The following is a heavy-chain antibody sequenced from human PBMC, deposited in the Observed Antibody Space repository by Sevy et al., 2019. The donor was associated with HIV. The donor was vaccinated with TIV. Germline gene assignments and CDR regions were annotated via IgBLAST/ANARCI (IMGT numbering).Heavy chain of an antibody. CDR2: THSNGNT. J-gene: IGHJ5*02. CDR1: GGSISGSY. Sequence: SETLSLTCTVSGGSISGSYWSWIRQSPGKGLEWIAYTHSNGNTNYNPSLKSRVTISIDTSKNQFFMKVSSVTAADTAVYYCTCYRDSLGRGIIMTWFDPWGQGTLVTVSS. CDR3: TCYRDSLGRGIIMTWFDP. D-gene: IGHD3-10*01. V-gene: IGHV4-59*01.